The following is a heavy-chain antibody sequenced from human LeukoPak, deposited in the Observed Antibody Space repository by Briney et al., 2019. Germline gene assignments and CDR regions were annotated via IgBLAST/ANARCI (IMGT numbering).Heavy chain of an antibody. J-gene: IGHJ3*02. CDR3: ARGTYYVPTGAFDI. CDR2: IKQDGSEK. CDR1: GFTFSSYW. D-gene: IGHD3-10*02. V-gene: IGHV3-7*01. Sequence: PGGSLRLSCAASGFTFSSYWMSWVRQAPGKGLEWVANIKQDGSEKYYVDSVKGRFTISRDNAKNSLYLQMNSLRAEDTAVYYCARGTYYVPTGAFDIWAKGQWSPSLQ.